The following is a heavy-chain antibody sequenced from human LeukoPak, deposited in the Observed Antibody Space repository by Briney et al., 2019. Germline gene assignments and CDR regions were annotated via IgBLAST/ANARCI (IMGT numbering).Heavy chain of an antibody. CDR1: GYSFARYG. CDR2: INTNTGSP. D-gene: IGHD2/OR15-2a*01. V-gene: IGHV7-4-1*02. J-gene: IGHJ4*02. CDR3: WRDGLDNSTYYSDY. Sequence: ASVKVSCKASGYSFARYGVNWVRQAPGQGLGLMGLINTNTGSPTYAQGFTGRFVFSLDTSVTTAYLQISSLKAEDTAVDFWWRDGLDNSTYYSDYWGQGTLVTVSS.